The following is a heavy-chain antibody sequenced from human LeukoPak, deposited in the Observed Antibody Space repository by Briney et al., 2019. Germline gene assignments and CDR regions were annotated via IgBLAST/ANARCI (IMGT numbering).Heavy chain of an antibody. CDR1: GYTFTGYY. J-gene: IGHJ5*02. Sequence: GASVKVSCKASGYTFTGYYMHWVRQVPGQGLEWMGWINPNSGGTNYAQKFQGRVTMTRDTSISTAYMELSRPRSDDTAVYYCARSRLGYCSSTSCYLFDPWGQGTLVTVSS. V-gene: IGHV1-2*02. CDR3: ARSRLGYCSSTSCYLFDP. D-gene: IGHD2-2*01. CDR2: INPNSGGT.